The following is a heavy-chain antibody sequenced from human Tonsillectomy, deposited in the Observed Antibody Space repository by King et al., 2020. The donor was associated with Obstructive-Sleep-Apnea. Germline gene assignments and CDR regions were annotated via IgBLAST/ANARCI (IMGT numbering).Heavy chain of an antibody. Sequence: VQLVESGGGVVQPGRSLRLSCAASGFTFSSYGMHWVRQAPGKGLEWVAFIQYGGDNKYYADSVKGRFTIYRDNSKNTLYLQMNSLKTEDTAVYYCTTLRLPYSSGWLLTWFDLWGQGTLVTVSS. CDR3: TTLRLPYSSGWLLTWFDL. CDR2: IQYGGDNK. V-gene: IGHV3-30*02. CDR1: GFTFSSYG. J-gene: IGHJ5*02. D-gene: IGHD6-19*01.